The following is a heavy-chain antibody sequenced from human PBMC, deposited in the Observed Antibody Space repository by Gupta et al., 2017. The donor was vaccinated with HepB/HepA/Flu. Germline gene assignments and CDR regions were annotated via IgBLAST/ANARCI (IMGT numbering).Heavy chain of an antibody. CDR2: INHSGST. V-gene: IGHV4-34*01. D-gene: IGHD5-12*01. Sequence: QVQLQQWGAGLLKPSETLSLTCAVYGGSFSGYYWRWIRQTPGKGLVWIGEINHSGSTNYNPSLKSRVTISVDTSKNQFSLKLTSVTAADTAVFDCARGRGGYGYDDGMDVWGQGTTVTVSS. J-gene: IGHJ6*02. CDR3: ARGRGGYGYDDGMDV. CDR1: GGSFSGYY.